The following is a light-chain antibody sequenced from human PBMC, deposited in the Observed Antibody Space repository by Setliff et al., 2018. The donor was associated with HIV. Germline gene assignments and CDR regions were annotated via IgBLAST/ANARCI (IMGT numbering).Light chain of an antibody. CDR3: SSFAGRLHV. J-gene: IGLJ1*01. Sequence: QSALAQPRSVSGSPGQSVTIPCTGTSSDVGSYNYVTWYQQHPGKVPKLMIYDVTRRPSGVPDRFSGSRSGNTASLTISGLQAGDEADYYCSSFAGRLHVFGTGTKVTV. V-gene: IGLV2-11*01. CDR1: SSDVGSYNY. CDR2: DVT.